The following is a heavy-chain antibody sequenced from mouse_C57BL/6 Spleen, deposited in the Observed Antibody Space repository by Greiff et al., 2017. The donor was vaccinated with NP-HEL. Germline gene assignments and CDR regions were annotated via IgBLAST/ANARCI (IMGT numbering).Heavy chain of an antibody. Sequence: VQLQQSGAELVRPGASVKLSCTASGFNIKDDYMHWVKQRPEQGLEWIGWIDPENGDTEYASKFQGKATITADTSSNTAYLQLSSLTSEDTAVYYCTTRNAWFAYWGQGTLVTVSA. CDR2: IDPENGDT. V-gene: IGHV14-4*01. CDR1: GFNIKDDY. J-gene: IGHJ3*01. CDR3: TTRNAWFAY.